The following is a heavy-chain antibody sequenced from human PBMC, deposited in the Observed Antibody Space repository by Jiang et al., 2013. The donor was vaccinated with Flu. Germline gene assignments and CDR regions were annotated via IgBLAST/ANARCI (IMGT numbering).Heavy chain of an antibody. CDR1: GFTFSDFA. J-gene: IGHJ4*02. V-gene: IGHV3-23*01. CDR2: LGATGYNV. CDR3: ARENMAHRDVLGPDGDFDC. D-gene: IGHD5-24*01. Sequence: EVQLLESGGGLVQPGGSLRLSCAASGFTFSDFAMSWVRQVPGKGLEWVAALGATGYNVYYADSVKGRFTISRDNSKNTLYLQMNSLRVEDTGVYYCARENMAHRDVLGPDGDFDCWGQGTLVTVSS.